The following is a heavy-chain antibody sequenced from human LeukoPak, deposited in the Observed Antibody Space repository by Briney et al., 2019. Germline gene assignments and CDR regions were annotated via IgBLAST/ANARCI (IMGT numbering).Heavy chain of an antibody. CDR3: AIGYCSGGSCYPHDY. D-gene: IGHD2-15*01. V-gene: IGHV1-2*02. CDR1: GYTFTGYY. CDR2: INPNSGGT. J-gene: IGHJ4*02. Sequence: GASVKVSCKASGYTFTGYYMHWMRQAPGQGLEWMGWINPNSGGTNYAQKFQGRVTMTRDTSISTAYMELSRLRSDDTAVYYCAIGYCSGGSCYPHDYWGQGTLVTVSS.